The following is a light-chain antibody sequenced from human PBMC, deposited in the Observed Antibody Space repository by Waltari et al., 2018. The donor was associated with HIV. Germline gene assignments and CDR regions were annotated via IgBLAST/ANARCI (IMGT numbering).Light chain of an antibody. V-gene: IGLV2-23*02. CDR1: SSDVATYKL. Sequence: QSALTQPASVSGSPGQSITISCTRTSSDVATYKLVSWYQPHPGKAPKLMIYEVSKRPSGVSDRFSGSKSGDTASLTISGLQAEDEADYYCCSYVSNVIFGGGTKLTVL. CDR2: EVS. CDR3: CSYVSNVI. J-gene: IGLJ2*01.